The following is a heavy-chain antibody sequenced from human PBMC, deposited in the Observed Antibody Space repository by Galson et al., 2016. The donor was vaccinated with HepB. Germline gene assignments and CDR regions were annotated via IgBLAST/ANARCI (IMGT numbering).Heavy chain of an antibody. J-gene: IGHJ4*02. V-gene: IGHV3-23*01. D-gene: IGHD3-22*01. CDR1: GFTFSNAG. CDR2: ISARGVTT. CDR3: TKEDDFFDSTGYYVT. Sequence: SLRLSCAASGFTFSNAGVNWVRQAPGKGLEWVSGISARGVTTYYRNSVKGRFIISRDNSENMLYLQMNSLRAEDTAVYFCTKEDDFFDSTGYYVTWGQGVLVTVSS.